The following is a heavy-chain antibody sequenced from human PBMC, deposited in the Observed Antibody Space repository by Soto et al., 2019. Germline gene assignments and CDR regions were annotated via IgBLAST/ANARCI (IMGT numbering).Heavy chain of an antibody. D-gene: IGHD3-16*01. CDR2: ISSSGSNT. V-gene: IGHV3-11*01. Sequence: GGSLRLSCAASGFTFGDYYMSWIRQAPGKGLEWVSYISSSGSNTYYAGSMKGRFRISRDSANNSLYLQMNSLRAEDTAVYYCARAPKGGVFDFWGQGALVTVSS. CDR1: GFTFGDYY. J-gene: IGHJ4*02. CDR3: ARAPKGGVFDF.